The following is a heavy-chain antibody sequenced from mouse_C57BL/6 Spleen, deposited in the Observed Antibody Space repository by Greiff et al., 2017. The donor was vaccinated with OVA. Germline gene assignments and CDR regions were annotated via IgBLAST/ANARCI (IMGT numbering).Heavy chain of an antibody. Sequence: VQLQQSGAELVRPGASVTLSCKASGYTFTDYEMHWVKQTPVHGLEWIGAIDPETGGTAYNQKFKGKAILTADKSSSTAYMELRSLTSEDSAVYYCTRYSSSYDYFDYWGQGTTLTVSS. J-gene: IGHJ2*01. CDR2: IDPETGGT. D-gene: IGHD1-1*01. CDR1: GYTFTDYE. CDR3: TRYSSSYDYFDY. V-gene: IGHV1-15*01.